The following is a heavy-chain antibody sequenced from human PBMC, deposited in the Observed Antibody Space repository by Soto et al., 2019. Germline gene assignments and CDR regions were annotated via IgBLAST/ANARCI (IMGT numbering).Heavy chain of an antibody. J-gene: IGHJ6*02. Sequence: QMQLVQSGPEVKKPGTSVKVSCKASGFTFTSSAMQWVRQARGQRLEWIGWIVVGSGNTNYAQKFQERVTITRDMSTSTPYMELSSLRSEDTAVYYCAADRDSSGYYYVSDYYYGMDVWGQGTTVTVSS. D-gene: IGHD3-22*01. CDR1: GFTFTSSA. CDR2: IVVGSGNT. CDR3: AADRDSSGYYYVSDYYYGMDV. V-gene: IGHV1-58*02.